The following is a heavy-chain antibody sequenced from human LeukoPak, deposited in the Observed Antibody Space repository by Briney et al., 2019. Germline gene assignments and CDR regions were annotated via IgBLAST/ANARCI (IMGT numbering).Heavy chain of an antibody. V-gene: IGHV3-30*02. J-gene: IGHJ4*02. Sequence: GGSLRLSCAASGFTFSSYEMNWVRQAPGKGLEWVAFIRYDGSNKYYADSVKGRFTISRDNSKNTLYLQMNSLRAEDTAVYYCAKPPDSGSYFHYWGQGTLVTVSS. CDR3: AKPPDSGSYFHY. D-gene: IGHD1-26*01. CDR2: IRYDGSNK. CDR1: GFTFSSYE.